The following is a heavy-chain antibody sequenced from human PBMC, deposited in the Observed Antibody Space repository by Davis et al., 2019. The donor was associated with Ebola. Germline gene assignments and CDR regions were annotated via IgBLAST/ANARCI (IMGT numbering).Heavy chain of an antibody. CDR3: ARDHNIGSHNPYPAAMGY. D-gene: IGHD1-26*01. CDR2: IIPIFGTV. CDR1: GGTFSSYA. V-gene: IGHV1-69*13. J-gene: IGHJ4*02. Sequence: AASVKVSCKASGGTFSSYAISWVRQAPGQGPEWMGGIIPIFGTVNYAQKFQGRVTITADESTSTAYMELSSLRSEDTAVYYCARDHNIGSHNPYPAAMGYWGQGTLVTVSS.